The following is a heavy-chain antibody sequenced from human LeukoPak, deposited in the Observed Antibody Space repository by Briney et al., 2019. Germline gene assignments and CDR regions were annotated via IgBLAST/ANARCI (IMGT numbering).Heavy chain of an antibody. V-gene: IGHV3-74*01. D-gene: IGHD3-10*01. CDR1: GFTFSSYW. CDR2: INSDGSST. Sequence: GGSLGLSCAASGFTFSSYWMHWVRQAPGKGLVWVSRINSDGSSTSYADSVKGRFTISRDNAKNTLYLQMNSLRAEDTAVYYCARGFRGGSGSYYKYYYYGMDVWGKGTTVTVSS. CDR3: ARGFRGGSGSYYKYYYYGMDV. J-gene: IGHJ6*04.